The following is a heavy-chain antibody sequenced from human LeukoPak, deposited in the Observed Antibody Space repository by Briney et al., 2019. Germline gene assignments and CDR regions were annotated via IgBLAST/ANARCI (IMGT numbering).Heavy chain of an antibody. V-gene: IGHV4-30-2*01. J-gene: IGHJ4*02. Sequence: PSETLSLTCAVSGGSISSGGYSWSWIRQPPGKGLEWIGYIYHSGSTYYNPSLKSRVTISVDRSKNQFSLKLSSVTAADTAVYYCASLTFGGVKNDYWGQGTLVTVSS. CDR2: IYHSGST. CDR3: ASLTFGGVKNDY. D-gene: IGHD3-16*01. CDR1: GGSISSGGYS.